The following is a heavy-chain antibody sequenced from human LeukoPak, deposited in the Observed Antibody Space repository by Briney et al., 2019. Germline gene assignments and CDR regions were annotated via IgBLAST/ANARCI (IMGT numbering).Heavy chain of an antibody. J-gene: IGHJ4*02. CDR1: GSTFSSYS. V-gene: IGHV3-64*01. Sequence: GGSLRLSCAASGSTFSSYSINWVRQAPGKGLEFVSAISNNGGSTYYANSVKGRFTISRDISKNTLYLQMNSLRAEDTAVYYCARRAGAYSHPYDYWGQGTLVTVSS. CDR2: ISNNGGST. D-gene: IGHD4/OR15-4a*01. CDR3: ARRAGAYSHPYDY.